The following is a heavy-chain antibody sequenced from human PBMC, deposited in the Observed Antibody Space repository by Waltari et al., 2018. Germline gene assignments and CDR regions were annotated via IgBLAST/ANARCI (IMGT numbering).Heavy chain of an antibody. V-gene: IGHV4-38-2*01. J-gene: IGHJ2*01. D-gene: IGHD1-26*01. CDR3: ARGSFDSDSYFDV. Sequence: QVQLQESDPGLGKPSETLSLTCAVSGYPISSGYYWGWIRQPPGKGLEWIGSIYHSGTTYYSPSLKSRVTISVDTSKNQFSLKVTSLTAADTAIYYCARGSFDSDSYFDVWGRGTLVTVSS. CDR2: IYHSGTT. CDR1: GYPISSGYY.